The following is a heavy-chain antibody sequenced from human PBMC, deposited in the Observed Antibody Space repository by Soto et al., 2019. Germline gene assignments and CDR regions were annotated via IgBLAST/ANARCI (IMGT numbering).Heavy chain of an antibody. CDR1: GGSISSSSYY. V-gene: IGHV4-39*01. CDR3: ATRITVFGLLIPPFDP. CDR2: IYYSGST. Sequence: SETLSLTCTVSGGSISSSSYYWGWIRQPPGKGLEWIGSIYYSGSTYYNPSLKSRVTISVDTSKNQFSLRLSSVTAADTAIYYCATRITVFGLLIPPFDPWGQGTQVTVSS. J-gene: IGHJ5*02. D-gene: IGHD3-3*01.